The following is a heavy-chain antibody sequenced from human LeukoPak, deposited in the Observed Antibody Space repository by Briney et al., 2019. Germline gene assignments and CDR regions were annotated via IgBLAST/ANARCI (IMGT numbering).Heavy chain of an antibody. V-gene: IGHV3-11*01. D-gene: IGHD3-10*01. CDR1: GFTFSDYY. CDR3: AKDRELWFGERPGHYYFDY. J-gene: IGHJ4*02. Sequence: PGGPLRLSCAASGFTFSDYYMSWIRQAPGKGLEWVSYISSSGSTIYYADSVKGRFTISRDNAKNSLYLQMNSLRAEDTAVYYGAKDRELWFGERPGHYYFDYWGQGTLVTVSS. CDR2: ISSSGSTI.